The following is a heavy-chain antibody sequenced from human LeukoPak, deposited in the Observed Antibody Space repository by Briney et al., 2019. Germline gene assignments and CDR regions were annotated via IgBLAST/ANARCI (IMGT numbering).Heavy chain of an antibody. Sequence: GESLQISCQGSGYSFTSYWIGWVRQMPGKGLEWMGIIYPGDSDTRYSPSFQGQVTISADKSISTAYLQWSSLKASDTAMYYCARQGGTMVRAYYYGMDVWGQGATVTVSS. CDR1: GYSFTSYW. CDR2: IYPGDSDT. D-gene: IGHD3-10*01. J-gene: IGHJ6*02. CDR3: ARQGGTMVRAYYYGMDV. V-gene: IGHV5-51*01.